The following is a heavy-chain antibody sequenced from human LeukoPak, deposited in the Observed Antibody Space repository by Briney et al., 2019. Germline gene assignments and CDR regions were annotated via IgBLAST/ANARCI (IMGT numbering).Heavy chain of an antibody. D-gene: IGHD3-22*01. V-gene: IGHV1-2*02. CDR3: ARGDGDHDLIVAGGYFDY. J-gene: IGHJ4*02. CDR1: GYTFAGYY. CDR2: INPNSGGT. Sequence: GASVKVSCKASGYTFAGYYMHWVRQAPGQGLEWMGWINPNSGGTNYAQKFQGRVTMTRDTSISTAYMELSRLRSDDTAVYYCARGDGDHDLIVAGGYFDYWGQGTLVTVSS.